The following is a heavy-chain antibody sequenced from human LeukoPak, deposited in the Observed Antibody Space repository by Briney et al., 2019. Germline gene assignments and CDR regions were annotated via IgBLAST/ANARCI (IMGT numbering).Heavy chain of an antibody. CDR1: GFTFSPYA. CDR3: AREYCSGGSCYSGNWFDP. V-gene: IGHV3-23*01. D-gene: IGHD2-15*01. J-gene: IGHJ5*02. Sequence: GGSLRLSCAASGFTFSPYAMSWVRQAPGKGLEWVSVISGSGSGTYYAVSVMGRFTISRDNSKNTVYLQMNSLRAEDTAVYYCAREYCSGGSCYSGNWFDPWGQGTLVTVSS. CDR2: ISGSGSGT.